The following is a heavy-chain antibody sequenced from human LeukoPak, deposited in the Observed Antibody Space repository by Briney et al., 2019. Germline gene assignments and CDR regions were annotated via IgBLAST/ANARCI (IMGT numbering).Heavy chain of an antibody. CDR3: ARVVVVPAAPYFQH. D-gene: IGHD2-2*01. V-gene: IGHV4-38-2*01. CDR2: IYHSGST. J-gene: IGHJ1*01. Sequence: SETLSLTCAVSGYSISSGYYWGWIRQPPGKGLEWIGSIYHSGSTHYNPSLKSRVTISVDTSKNQFSLKLSSVTAADTAVYYCARVVVVPAAPYFQHWGQGTLVTVSS. CDR1: GYSISSGYY.